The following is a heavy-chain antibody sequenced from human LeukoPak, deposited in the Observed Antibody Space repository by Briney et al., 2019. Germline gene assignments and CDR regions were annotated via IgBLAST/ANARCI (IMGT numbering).Heavy chain of an antibody. CDR3: ARVRLLWFGELPQYYFDH. J-gene: IGHJ4*02. CDR2: IYTSGST. V-gene: IGHV4-4*07. D-gene: IGHD3-10*01. Sequence: SETLSLTCTVSGGSISSYYWSWIRQPAGKGLEWIGRIYTSGSTNYNPSLKSRVTMSVDTSKNQFSLKLSSVTAADTAVYYCARVRLLWFGELPQYYFDHWGQGTLVTVSS. CDR1: GGSISSYY.